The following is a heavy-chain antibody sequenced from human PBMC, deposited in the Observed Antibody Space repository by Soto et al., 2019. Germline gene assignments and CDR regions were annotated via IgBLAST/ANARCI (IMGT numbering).Heavy chain of an antibody. CDR2: IYCDDDN. Sequence: QITLKESGPTLVKPTQTLTLTCTFSGFSLSTSGVGVGWIRQPPGKALEWLALIYCDDDNRYSPSLKSRLTITKDTTKNQVVLTMTNMDPVDTAPYYSAPSSCELSCFDYWGQGTLVTVSS. J-gene: IGHJ4*02. CDR1: GFSLSTSGVG. V-gene: IGHV2-5*02. CDR3: APSSCELSCFDY. D-gene: IGHD1-26*01.